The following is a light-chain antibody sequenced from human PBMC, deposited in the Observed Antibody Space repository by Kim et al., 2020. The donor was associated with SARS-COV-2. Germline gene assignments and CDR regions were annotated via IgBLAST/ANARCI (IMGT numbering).Light chain of an antibody. V-gene: IGKV3-11*01. J-gene: IGKJ4*01. Sequence: SLSPGERATLSCRASETISTYLAWYQQKPGQAPRLLIDDASKRATGIPARFSGSGSGTDFTLSISSLEPEDFAVYYCQQRSNRVTFGGGTKVDIK. CDR1: ETISTY. CDR2: DAS. CDR3: QQRSNRVT.